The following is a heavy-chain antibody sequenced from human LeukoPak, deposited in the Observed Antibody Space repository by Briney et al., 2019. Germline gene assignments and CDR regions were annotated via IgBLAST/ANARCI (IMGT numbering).Heavy chain of an antibody. V-gene: IGHV4-39*01. CDR2: TYYSGST. J-gene: IGHJ5*02. CDR1: GGSISSSSYY. D-gene: IGHD2-15*01. Sequence: SETLSLTCTVSGGSISSSSYYWGWIRQPPGKGLEWIGSTYYSGSTYYNPSLKSRVTISVDTSKNQFSLKLSSVTAADTAVYYCARSVVVAATDWFDPWGQGTLVTVSS. CDR3: ARSVVVAATDWFDP.